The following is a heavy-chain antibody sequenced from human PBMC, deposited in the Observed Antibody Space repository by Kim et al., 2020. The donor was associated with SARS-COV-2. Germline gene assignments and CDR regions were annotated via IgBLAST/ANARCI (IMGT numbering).Heavy chain of an antibody. CDR1: GGSISSYY. J-gene: IGHJ4*02. CDR2: IYYSGST. D-gene: IGHD3-3*01. Sequence: SETLSLTCTVSGGSISSYYWSWIRQPPGKGLEWIGYIYYSGSTNYNPSLKSRVTISVDTSKNQFSLKLSSVTAADTAVYYCARALGDYDFWSGYYKVWYFDYWGQGTLVTVSS. V-gene: IGHV4-59*01. CDR3: ARALGDYDFWSGYYKVWYFDY.